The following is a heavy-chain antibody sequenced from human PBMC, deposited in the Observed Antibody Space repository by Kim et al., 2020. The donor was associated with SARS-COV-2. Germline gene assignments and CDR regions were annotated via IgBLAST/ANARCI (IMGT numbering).Heavy chain of an antibody. Sequence: SETLSLTCTVSGVSVDTGPYYWGWIRQSSGGTLENIGSINYSGNTYYNPSLKSRVTLFIATSKNQFSLELTSLTAADTAVYFCVRRPLQYFHDNRGFPHAFNIWGQGRMVIVSS. V-gene: IGHV4-39*01. J-gene: IGHJ3*02. CDR1: GVSVDTGPYY. D-gene: IGHD4-4*01. CDR2: INYSGNT. CDR3: VRRPLQYFHDNRGFPHAFNI.